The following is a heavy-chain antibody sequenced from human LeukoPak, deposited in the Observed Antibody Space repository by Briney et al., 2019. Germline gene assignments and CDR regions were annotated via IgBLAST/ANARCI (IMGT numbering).Heavy chain of an antibody. V-gene: IGHV1-69*13. D-gene: IGHD5-18*01. CDR2: IIPIFGTA. Sequence: GASVKVSCKASGGTFSSYAISWVRQAPGQGLEWMGGIIPIFGTANYAQKFQGRVTITADESTSTAYMELSSLRSEDTAVYYCARDPLEVDTAMGPGRAFDIWGQGTMVTVSS. CDR1: GGTFSSYA. CDR3: ARDPLEVDTAMGPGRAFDI. J-gene: IGHJ3*02.